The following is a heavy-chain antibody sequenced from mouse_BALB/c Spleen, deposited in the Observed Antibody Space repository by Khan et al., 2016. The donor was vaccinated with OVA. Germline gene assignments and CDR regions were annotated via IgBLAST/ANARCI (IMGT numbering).Heavy chain of an antibody. J-gene: IGHJ3*01. Sequence: QVQLQQSGAELVRPGASVKLSCEASGYTFTSYWMNWVKQSPEQGLEWIGRIDPYDSETPYNQNFKDKAILTVDKSSSTAYMQLSSLTSEDSAVYFCARNPFAYWGQGTLVTVSA. V-gene: IGHV1-52*01. CDR3: ARNPFAY. CDR2: IDPYDSET. CDR1: GYTFTSYW.